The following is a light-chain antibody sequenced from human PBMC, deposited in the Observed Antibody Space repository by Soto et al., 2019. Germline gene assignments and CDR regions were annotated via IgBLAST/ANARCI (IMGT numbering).Light chain of an antibody. CDR3: QHYGSSPLT. CDR2: GAS. CDR1: QSITYTF. Sequence: VLTQSPVTLSLSPGERATLFCRASQSITYTFLGWYQQKPGQPLRLLIYGASNRAPGIPDRFSGTGSDTDFTFTIRRVEPEDFAIYYCQHYGSSPLTFGGGTKVEIK. V-gene: IGKV3-20*01. J-gene: IGKJ4*01.